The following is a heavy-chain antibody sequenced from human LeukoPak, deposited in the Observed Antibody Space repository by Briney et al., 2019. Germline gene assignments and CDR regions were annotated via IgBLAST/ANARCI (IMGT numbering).Heavy chain of an antibody. CDR1: GGSISSYY. D-gene: IGHD1-26*01. V-gene: IGHV4-59*01. J-gene: IGHJ6*02. CDR2: IYYSGST. CDR3: SRGKLLWGMDV. Sequence: SETLSLTCTVSGGSISSYYWSWIRQPPGKGLEWIGYIYYSGSTNYNPSLKSRVTISVDTSKNQFSLKLSSVTAADTAVYYCSRGKLLWGMDVWGQGTTVTVSS.